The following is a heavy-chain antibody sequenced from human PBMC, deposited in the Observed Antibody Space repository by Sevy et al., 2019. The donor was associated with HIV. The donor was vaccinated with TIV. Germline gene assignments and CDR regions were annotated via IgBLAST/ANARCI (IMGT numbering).Heavy chain of an antibody. Sequence: GGSLRLSCAASGFTFSSYAMHWVRQAPGKGLEWVAVISYDGSNKYYADSVKGRFTISRDNSKNTLYLQMNSLRAEDTAVYYCRFLEHYYGMDVWGQGTTVTVSS. CDR3: RFLEHYYGMDV. CDR1: GFTFSSYA. V-gene: IGHV3-30*04. J-gene: IGHJ6*02. D-gene: IGHD3-3*01. CDR2: ISYDGSNK.